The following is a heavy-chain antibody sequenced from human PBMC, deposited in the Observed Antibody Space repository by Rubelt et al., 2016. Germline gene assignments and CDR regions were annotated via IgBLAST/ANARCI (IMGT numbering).Heavy chain of an antibody. J-gene: IGHJ4*02. Sequence: QVQLVQSGAEVKKPGASVKVSCKASGYTFTSNSFTWVRQAPGQGLEWMGWISANTGDTNYSQKLQGSVSLTTETSTSTAYMELTSLRSDDTAMYYCARGGMNKIDYWGQGTLVTVSS. CDR3: ARGGMNKIDY. V-gene: IGHV1-18*01. D-gene: IGHD1/OR15-1a*01. CDR1: GYTFTSNS. CDR2: ISANTGDT.